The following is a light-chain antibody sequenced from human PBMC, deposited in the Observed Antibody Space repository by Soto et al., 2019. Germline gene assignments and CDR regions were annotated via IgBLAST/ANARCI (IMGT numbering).Light chain of an antibody. Sequence: QSVLAQPASVSGSPGQSITISCTGSSSDVGGYNYVSWYQQHPGKAPKLIIYELNNRPSGVSNRFSGSKSGSTASLTISGLQAEDEDDYYCTSYTNIASLDVFGTGTKV. CDR2: ELN. CDR1: SSDVGGYNY. V-gene: IGLV2-14*01. J-gene: IGLJ1*01. CDR3: TSYTNIASLDV.